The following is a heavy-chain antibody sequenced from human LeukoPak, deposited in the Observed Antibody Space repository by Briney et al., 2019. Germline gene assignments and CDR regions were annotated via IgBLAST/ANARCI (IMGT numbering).Heavy chain of an antibody. J-gene: IGHJ4*02. Sequence: GASVKVSCKASGGTFSSYAISWVRQAPGQGLEWMGGIIPIFGTANYAQKFQGRVTITADESTSTVYMELSSLRSEDTAVYYRARSDSGSFLDYWGQGTLVTVSS. D-gene: IGHD1-26*01. V-gene: IGHV1-69*13. CDR1: GGTFSSYA. CDR3: ARSDSGSFLDY. CDR2: IIPIFGTA.